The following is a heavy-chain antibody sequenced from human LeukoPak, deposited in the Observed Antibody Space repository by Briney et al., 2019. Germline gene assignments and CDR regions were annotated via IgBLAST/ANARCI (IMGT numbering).Heavy chain of an antibody. D-gene: IGHD2-15*01. CDR2: IFYSGRT. CDR1: GGSTSAYY. V-gene: IGHV4-59*08. Sequence: SETLSLTCTVSGGSTSAYYWSWIRQPPGKRLEWIGYIFYSGRTKYNPSLKRRVTISLDTSKKQFSLELRYVNVADTAGYFWSTPYCTGGNCYYDYWYFDLWGRGTLVTVSS. CDR3: STPYCTGGNCYYDYWYFDL. J-gene: IGHJ2*01.